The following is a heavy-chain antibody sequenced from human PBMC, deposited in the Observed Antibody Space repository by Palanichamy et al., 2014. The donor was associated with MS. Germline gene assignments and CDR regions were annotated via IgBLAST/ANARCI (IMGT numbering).Heavy chain of an antibody. CDR2: IYHSGST. CDR3: ARSPAHFDYYKGFAY. V-gene: IGHV4-30-2*01. J-gene: IGHJ4*02. CDR1: GDSMGSGGYS. D-gene: IGHD3-9*01. Sequence: QVQLQESGSGLVRPSQALSLTCAVSGDSMGSGGYSWSWIRQPPGKGLEWIGYIYHSGSTYYNPSLRSRVAISADRSNNQFFLRLNSVTAADTAVYYCARSPAHFDYYKGFAYWGQGALVTVSS.